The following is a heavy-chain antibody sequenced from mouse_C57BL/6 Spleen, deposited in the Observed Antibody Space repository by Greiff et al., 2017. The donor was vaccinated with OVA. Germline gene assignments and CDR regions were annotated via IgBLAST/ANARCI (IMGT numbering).Heavy chain of an antibody. J-gene: IGHJ1*03. D-gene: IGHD1-1*01. CDR1: GYTFTDYN. V-gene: IGHV1-18*01. CDR2: INPNNGGT. Sequence: EVQLQQSGPELVKPGASVKIPCKASGYTFTDYNMDWVKQSHGKSLEWIGDINPNNGGTIYNQKFKGKATLTVDKSSSTAYMQLSSLTSEDSAVYYCARSPNYYGSSPWYFDVWGTGTTVTVSS. CDR3: ARSPNYYGSSPWYFDV.